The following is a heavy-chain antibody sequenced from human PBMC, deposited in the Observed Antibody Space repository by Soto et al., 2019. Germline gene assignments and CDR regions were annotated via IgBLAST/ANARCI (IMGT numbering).Heavy chain of an antibody. D-gene: IGHD2-2*01. CDR2: ISYDGSNK. CDR3: AKHAQQSFAFDI. Sequence: QVQLVESGGGVVQPGRSLRLSCAASGFTFSSYGMHWVRQAPGKGLAWVEVISYDGSNKYYAHSVKGRFTITRDNSKNPLYLQMNRLRAEDTAVYYCAKHAQQSFAFDIWGQGTMVTVSS. V-gene: IGHV3-30*18. CDR1: GFTFSSYG. J-gene: IGHJ3*02.